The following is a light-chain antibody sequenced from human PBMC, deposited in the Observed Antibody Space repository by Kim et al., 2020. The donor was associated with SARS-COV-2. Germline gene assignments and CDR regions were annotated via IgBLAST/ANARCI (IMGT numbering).Light chain of an antibody. V-gene: IGLV2-11*01. Sequence: SGTISCNGTSSDVGGYNYVSWYQQHTGKAPKLMIYDVSKRPSGVPDRFSGSKSGNTAALTISGLQAEDEADYYCCSYAGSYTFDVVFGGGTQLTVL. CDR1: SSDVGGYNY. J-gene: IGLJ2*01. CDR2: DVS. CDR3: CSYAGSYTFDVV.